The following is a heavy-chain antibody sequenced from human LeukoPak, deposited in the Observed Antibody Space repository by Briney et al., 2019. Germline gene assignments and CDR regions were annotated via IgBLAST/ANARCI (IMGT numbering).Heavy chain of an antibody. CDR1: GITFSSYW. V-gene: IGHV3-74*01. CDR2: INSDGSST. Sequence: PGRSLRLSCAASGITFSSYWMHWVRKAPGKGLVWVSRINSDGSSTTYADSVKGRFTVSRDKPKNTLYLQMNSLGAEDTPVYYCAKRRDYSSGFFSDFDYWGQGTLVTVSS. D-gene: IGHD3-22*01. J-gene: IGHJ4*02. CDR3: AKRRDYSSGFFSDFDY.